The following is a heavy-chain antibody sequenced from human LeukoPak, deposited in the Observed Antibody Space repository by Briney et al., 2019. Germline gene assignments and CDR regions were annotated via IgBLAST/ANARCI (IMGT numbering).Heavy chain of an antibody. V-gene: IGHV1-18*01. Sequence: ASVKVSCKASGYTFTSYGISWVRQAPGQGLEGMGWISAYNGNTNYAQKLQGRGTMTTDTSTSTAYMELRSLRSDDTAVYYCARGLITFGGVIADFDYWGQGTLVTVSS. CDR3: ARGLITFGGVIADFDY. D-gene: IGHD3-16*02. CDR1: GYTFTSYG. CDR2: ISAYNGNT. J-gene: IGHJ4*02.